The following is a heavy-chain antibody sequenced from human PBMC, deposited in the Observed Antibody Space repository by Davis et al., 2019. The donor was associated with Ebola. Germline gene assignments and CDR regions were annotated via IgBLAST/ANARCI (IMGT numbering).Heavy chain of an antibody. Sequence: GGSLRLSCAASGFTFSRNWMTWVRQAPGKGLEWVATIKEDGSERYYVDSVKGRFTISRDNAKNSLYLDMNSLRVEDTAVYYCARDDYDFWGGYSAVYYYGLDVWGKGTTVTVSS. CDR1: GFTFSRNW. V-gene: IGHV3-7*01. CDR2: IKEDGSER. CDR3: ARDDYDFWGGYSAVYYYGLDV. J-gene: IGHJ6*04. D-gene: IGHD3-3*01.